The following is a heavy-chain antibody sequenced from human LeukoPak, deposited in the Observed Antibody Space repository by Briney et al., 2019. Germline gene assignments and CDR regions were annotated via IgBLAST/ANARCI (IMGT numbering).Heavy chain of an antibody. Sequence: GGSLRLSCAASGFTFSSYAMSWVRQAPGKGLEWVSAISGSGGSTYYADSVKGRFTISRDNSKNTLYLQMNSLRAEDTAVYYCASGEAYYDFWSGYKAFDYWGQGTLVTVSS. V-gene: IGHV3-23*01. CDR2: ISGSGGST. CDR3: ASGEAYYDFWSGYKAFDY. J-gene: IGHJ4*02. CDR1: GFTFSSYA. D-gene: IGHD3-3*01.